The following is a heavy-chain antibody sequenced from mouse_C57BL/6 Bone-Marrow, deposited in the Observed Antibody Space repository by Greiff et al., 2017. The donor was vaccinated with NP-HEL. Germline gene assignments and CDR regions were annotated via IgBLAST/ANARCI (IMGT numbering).Heavy chain of an antibody. CDR1: GYTFTDYN. CDR3: ALYYGSSYDAMDY. J-gene: IGHJ4*01. D-gene: IGHD1-1*01. V-gene: IGHV1-22*01. CDR2: INPNNGGT. Sequence: VHVKQSGPELVKPGASVKMSCKASGYTFTDYNMHWVKQSHGKSLEWIGYINPNNGGTSYNQKFKGKATLTVNKSSSTAYMELRSLTSEDSAVYYCALYYGSSYDAMDYWGQGTSVTVSS.